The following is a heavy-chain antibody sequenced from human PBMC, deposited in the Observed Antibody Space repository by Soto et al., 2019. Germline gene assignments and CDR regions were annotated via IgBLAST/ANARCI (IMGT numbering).Heavy chain of an antibody. V-gene: IGHV4-31*03. CDR2: IYYSGST. CDR1: GGSISSGGYY. D-gene: IGHD3-3*01. Sequence: QVQLQESGPGLVKPSQTLSLTCTVSGGSISSGGYYWSWIRQHPGKGLEWIGYIYYSGSTYYNPSLKSRVTISVDTSKNPFSLKLSSVTAADTAVYYCARAKETIFGVVITFDYWGQGTLVTVSS. J-gene: IGHJ4*02. CDR3: ARAKETIFGVVITFDY.